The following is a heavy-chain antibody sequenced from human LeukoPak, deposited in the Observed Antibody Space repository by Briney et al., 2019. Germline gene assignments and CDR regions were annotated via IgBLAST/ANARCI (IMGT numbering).Heavy chain of an antibody. D-gene: IGHD2-15*01. CDR3: ARDPGGGTRRGYLQH. CDR2: ISSSSTYI. V-gene: IGHV3-21*01. Sequence: GGSLRLSCAASGFTFSNYSVNWVRQAPGRGLEWVSSISSSSTYIHYAESVKGRFTISRDNSKNTVYLQMNSLRAEDTAVYYCARDPGGGTRRGYLQHWGQGTLVTVSS. J-gene: IGHJ1*01. CDR1: GFTFSNYS.